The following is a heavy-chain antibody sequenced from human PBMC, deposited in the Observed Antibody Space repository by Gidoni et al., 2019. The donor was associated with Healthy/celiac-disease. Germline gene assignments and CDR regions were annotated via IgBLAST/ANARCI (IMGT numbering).Heavy chain of an antibody. D-gene: IGHD3-9*01. Sequence: QIPLKESGPTPVKRTQTLTLTCTFPGSSLSTSGVGVGWIRQPPGKPLEWLALIYWDDVKRYSPSPKSRLTITKDTSKNQVVLTMTTMDPVDTATYYCAHRHDILTHFDYWGQGTLVTVSS. CDR1: GSSLSTSGVG. CDR3: AHRHDILTHFDY. V-gene: IGHV2-5*02. J-gene: IGHJ4*02. CDR2: IYWDDVK.